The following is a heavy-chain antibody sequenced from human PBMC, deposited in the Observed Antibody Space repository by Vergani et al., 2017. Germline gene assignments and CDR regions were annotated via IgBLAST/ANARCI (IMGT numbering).Heavy chain of an antibody. CDR2: IYSSGST. CDR3: ARVLGVFDP. J-gene: IGHJ5*02. V-gene: IGHV4-61*02. Sequence: QVQLQESGPGLVKPSQTLSLTCTVSGGSISSGYYYWSWIRQPAGKGLEWIGRIYSSGSTNYNPSLKSRVTISVDTSKNQFSLKLSSVTAADTAVYYCARVLGVFDPWGQGTLVTVSS. D-gene: IGHD3-16*01. CDR1: GGSISSGYYY.